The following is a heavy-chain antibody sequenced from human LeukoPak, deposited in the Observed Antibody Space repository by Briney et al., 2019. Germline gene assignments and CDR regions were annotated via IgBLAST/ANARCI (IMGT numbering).Heavy chain of an antibody. J-gene: IGHJ5*02. CDR3: AKDPPEFASAVAGMRGDGFDP. D-gene: IGHD6-19*01. V-gene: IGHV3-21*01. CDR2: ISSSSSYI. Sequence: PGGSLRLSCAASGFTFSSYSMNWVRQAPGKGLEWVSSISSSSSYIYYADSVKGRFTISRDNSKNTLYLQMNSLRAEDTAVYYCAKDPPEFASAVAGMRGDGFDPWGQGTLVTVSS. CDR1: GFTFSSYS.